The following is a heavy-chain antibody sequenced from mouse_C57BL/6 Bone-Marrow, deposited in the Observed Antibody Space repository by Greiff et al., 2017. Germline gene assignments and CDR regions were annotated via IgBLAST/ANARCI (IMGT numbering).Heavy chain of an antibody. CDR3: AREDDGYYSAWFAY. Sequence: VQLQQSGAELARPGASVKLSCKASGYTFTSYGISWVKQRTGQGLEWIGEIYPRSGNTYYNEKFKGKATLTADKSSSTAYMELRSLTSEDSAVYYCAREDDGYYSAWFAYWGQGTLVTVSA. J-gene: IGHJ3*01. V-gene: IGHV1-81*01. CDR1: GYTFTSYG. D-gene: IGHD2-3*01. CDR2: IYPRSGNT.